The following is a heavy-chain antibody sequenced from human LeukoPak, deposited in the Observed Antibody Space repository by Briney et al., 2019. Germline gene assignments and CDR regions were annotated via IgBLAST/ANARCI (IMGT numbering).Heavy chain of an antibody. CDR3: ARLASEYYGFDY. CDR1: GGSISSSNW. D-gene: IGHD2/OR15-2a*01. J-gene: IGHJ4*02. Sequence: SETLSLTCAVSGGSISSSNWWSWVRQPPGKGLEWIGEIYHSGSTNYNPSLESRVTISVDKSKNQFSLKLSSVTAADTAVYYCARLASEYYGFDYWGQGTLVTVSS. CDR2: IYHSGST. V-gene: IGHV4-4*02.